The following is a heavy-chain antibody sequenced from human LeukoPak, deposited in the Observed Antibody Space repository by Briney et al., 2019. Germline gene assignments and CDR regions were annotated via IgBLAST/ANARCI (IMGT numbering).Heavy chain of an antibody. J-gene: IGHJ2*01. V-gene: IGHV4-34*01. Sequence: SETLSLTCNVSGGSISGYYWSWIRQPPGKGLEWIGEINHSGSTNYNPSLKSRVTISVDTSKNQFSLKLSSVTAADTAVYYCARLQRKGLVWYFDLWGRGTLVTVSS. D-gene: IGHD1-1*01. CDR3: ARLQRKGLVWYFDL. CDR1: GGSISGYY. CDR2: INHSGST.